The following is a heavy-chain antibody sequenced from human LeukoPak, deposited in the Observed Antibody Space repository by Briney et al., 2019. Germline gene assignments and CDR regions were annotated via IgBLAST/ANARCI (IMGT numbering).Heavy chain of an antibody. V-gene: IGHV1-18*01. D-gene: IGHD3-10*01. CDR1: GYTFSSYA. J-gene: IGHJ6*02. Sequence: PGASVKVSCKASGYTFSSYAFSWVRQAPGQGLEWMGWISGYNGNTSYAQKLRGRVTLDTDTSTSTAYMELRSLRSDDTAVYYCARDPMVRGAQPYAMDLWGQGTTVTVSS. CDR3: ARDPMVRGAQPYAMDL. CDR2: ISGYNGNT.